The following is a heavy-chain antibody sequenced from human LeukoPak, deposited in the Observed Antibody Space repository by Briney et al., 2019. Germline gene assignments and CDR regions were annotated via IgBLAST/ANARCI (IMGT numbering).Heavy chain of an antibody. CDR2: ISYDGSNK. CDR1: GFTFSSYG. D-gene: IGHD3-10*01. CDR3: AKDPSRVTMVRGVIGDY. V-gene: IGHV3-30*18. J-gene: IGHJ4*02. Sequence: PGRSLRLSCAASGFTFSSYGMHWVRQAPGKGLEWVAVISYDGSNKYYADSVKGRFTISRDNSKNTLYLQMNSLRAEDTAVYYCAKDPSRVTMVRGVIGDYWGQGTLVTVSS.